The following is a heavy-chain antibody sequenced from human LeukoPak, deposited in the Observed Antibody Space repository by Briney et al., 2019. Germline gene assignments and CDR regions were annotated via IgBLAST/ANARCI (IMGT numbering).Heavy chain of an antibody. CDR2: VNCNTGGT. J-gene: IGHJ4*02. V-gene: IGHV1-2*02. CDR3: ARADPVGY. CDR1: GYTFTGSF. Sequence: GASVKVSCKSSGYTFTGSFMHWLRQAPGQGLEWMGLVNCNTGGTKFEQKFQGRVTMTRDTSISTAYMELSRLRSDDTAVYYCARADPVGYWGQGTQVTVSS.